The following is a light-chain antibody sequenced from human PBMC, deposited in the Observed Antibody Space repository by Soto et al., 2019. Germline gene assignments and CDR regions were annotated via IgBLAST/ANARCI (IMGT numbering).Light chain of an antibody. CDR2: AAS. CDR3: QHLNTYPLT. J-gene: IGKJ4*01. V-gene: IGKV1-9*01. CDR1: QGISSF. Sequence: DSHLTQSPSFLSASVGDRVTITCRASQGISSFLAWYQQKPGKAPNLLISAASTLRTGVPSRFSGSGSGTEFTLTISSLQPEDFATYYCQHLNTYPLTFGGGTKVDIK.